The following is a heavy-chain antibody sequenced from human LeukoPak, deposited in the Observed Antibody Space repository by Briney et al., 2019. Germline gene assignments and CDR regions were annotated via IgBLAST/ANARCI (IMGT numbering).Heavy chain of an antibody. CDR3: ARLYSGSYPPGY. CDR1: GFTFSSYE. V-gene: IGHV3-48*03. Sequence: GSLRLSCTASGFTFSSYEINWVRQAPGKGLEWVSYISSCSSTIYYADSVKGRFTISRDNAKNSLYLQMNSLRAEDTAVYYCARLYSGSYPPGYWGQGTLVTVSS. J-gene: IGHJ4*02. CDR2: ISSCSSTI. D-gene: IGHD1-26*01.